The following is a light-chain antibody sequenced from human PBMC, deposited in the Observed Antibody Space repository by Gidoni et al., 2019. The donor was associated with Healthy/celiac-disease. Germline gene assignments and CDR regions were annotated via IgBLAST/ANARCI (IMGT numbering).Light chain of an antibody. CDR1: QDISNY. Sequence: DIQMTQSPSSLSASVGDRVTTTSQSSQDISNYLNWYQQKPGKAPKLLIYDASNLETGVPSRFSGSGSGTDFTFTISSLQAEDIATYYCQQYDNLMFTFGPGTKVDIK. J-gene: IGKJ3*01. CDR2: DAS. V-gene: IGKV1-33*01. CDR3: QQYDNLMFT.